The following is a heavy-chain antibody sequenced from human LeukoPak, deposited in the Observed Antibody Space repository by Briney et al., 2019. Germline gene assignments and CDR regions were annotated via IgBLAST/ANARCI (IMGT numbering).Heavy chain of an antibody. J-gene: IGHJ4*02. CDR1: GFTFSSCA. CDR2: ISAGGGRT. CDR3: AKDPTDFDSSGQTYFDY. D-gene: IGHD3-22*01. Sequence: GGSLRLSCAAPGFTFSSCAMSWVGQAPGKGLEWVSGISAGGGRTFYADSVKGRFTISRDNSKNTLYLQMNSLKAEDTAIYYCAKDPTDFDSSGQTYFDYWGQGNLVTVSS. V-gene: IGHV3-23*01.